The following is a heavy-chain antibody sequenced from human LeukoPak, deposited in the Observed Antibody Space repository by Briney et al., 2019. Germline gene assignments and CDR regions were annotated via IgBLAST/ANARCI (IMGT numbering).Heavy chain of an antibody. CDR3: AREGDSSGNYYYYYGMDV. Sequence: GGSLRLSCAASGFTFSIYAMSWARQAPGKGLEWVAVISYDGSNKYYADSVKGRFTISRDNSKNTLYLQMNSLRAEDTAVYYCAREGDSSGNYYYYYGMDVWGQGTTVTVSS. CDR1: GFTFSIYA. CDR2: ISYDGSNK. V-gene: IGHV3-30-3*01. J-gene: IGHJ6*02. D-gene: IGHD6-19*01.